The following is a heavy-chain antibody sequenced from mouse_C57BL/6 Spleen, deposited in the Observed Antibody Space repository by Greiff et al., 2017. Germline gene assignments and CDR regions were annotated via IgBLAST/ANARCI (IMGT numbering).Heavy chain of an antibody. Sequence: VQLQQPGAELVRPGTSVKLSCKASGYTFTSYWMHWVKQRPGQGLEWIGVIDPSDSYTNYNQKFKGKATLTVDTASSTAYMQLSSLTSEDSAVYYCARGGPYYFDYWSQGTTRTVSS. J-gene: IGHJ2*01. CDR2: IDPSDSYT. D-gene: IGHD1-1*02. V-gene: IGHV1-59*01. CDR3: ARGGPYYFDY. CDR1: GYTFTSYW.